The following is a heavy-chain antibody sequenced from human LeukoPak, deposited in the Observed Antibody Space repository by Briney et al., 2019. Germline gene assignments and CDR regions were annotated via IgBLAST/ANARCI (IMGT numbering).Heavy chain of an antibody. J-gene: IGHJ4*02. D-gene: IGHD2-15*01. CDR2: ISGSGGSI. CDR1: GFTFSSYA. Sequence: GGSLRLSCAASGFTFSSYAMSWVRQAPGKGLEWVSAISGSGGSIYYADSVKGRFTISRDNSKNTLYLQMNSLRAEDTAVYYCAKDPATDIVVVVAASTGGYWGQGTLVTVSS. CDR3: AKDPATDIVVVVAASTGGY. V-gene: IGHV3-23*01.